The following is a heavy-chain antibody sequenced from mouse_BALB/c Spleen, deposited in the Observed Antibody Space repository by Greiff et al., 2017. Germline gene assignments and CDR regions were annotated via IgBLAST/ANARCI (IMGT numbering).Heavy chain of an antibody. Sequence: VQLQQSGAELVKPGASVKLSCTASGFNIKDTYMHWVKLRPEQGLEWIGRIDPANGNTKYDPKFQGKATITADTSSNTAYLQLSSLTSEDTAVYYCARYKHYGGFDVWGAGTTVTVSA. V-gene: IGHV14-3*02. D-gene: IGHD1-2*01. CDR2: IDPANGNT. CDR1: GFNIKDTY. J-gene: IGHJ1*01. CDR3: ARYKHYGGFDV.